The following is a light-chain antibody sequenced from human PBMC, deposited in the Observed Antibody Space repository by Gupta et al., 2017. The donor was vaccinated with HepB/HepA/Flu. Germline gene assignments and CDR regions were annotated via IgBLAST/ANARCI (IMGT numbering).Light chain of an antibody. J-gene: IGKJ1*01. CDR2: TAS. Sequence: PISPSSSIGDRVTITCWASESVSVYLNWYQQKPGKTLKLLIHTASTLQRGVPSRFSGSGSGTDFTLTISSLQPDDFATYYCQQSYNLPRTFGQGTKVEIK. V-gene: IGKV1-39*01. CDR3: QQSYNLPRT. CDR1: ESVSVY.